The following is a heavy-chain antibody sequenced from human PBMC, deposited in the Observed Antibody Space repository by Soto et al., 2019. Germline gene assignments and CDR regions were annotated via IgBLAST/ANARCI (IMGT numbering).Heavy chain of an antibody. CDR1: GYTFTSYY. Sequence: ASVKVSCKASGYTFTSYYMHWVRQAPGQGLEWMGIINPSGGSTSYAQKFQGRVTITADESTSTAYMELSSLRSEDTAVYYCARGGTGQPYYYGMDVWGQGTTVTVSS. D-gene: IGHD3-16*01. CDR3: ARGGTGQPYYYGMDV. J-gene: IGHJ6*02. V-gene: IGHV1-46*01. CDR2: INPSGGST.